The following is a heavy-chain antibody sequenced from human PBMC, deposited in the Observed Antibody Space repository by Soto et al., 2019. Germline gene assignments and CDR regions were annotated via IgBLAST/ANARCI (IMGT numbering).Heavy chain of an antibody. Sequence: EVQLVESGGGLVKPGGSLSLSCAASGFTFSSYRMNWVRQAPGKGLEWVSSISSSSSYIYYADSVKGRFTISRDNDKNSLYLQMNSLRAEDTAVYYCARAITMVRGVTNYYMDVWGKGTTVTVSS. J-gene: IGHJ6*03. CDR2: ISSSSSYI. V-gene: IGHV3-21*01. D-gene: IGHD3-10*01. CDR1: GFTFSSYR. CDR3: ARAITMVRGVTNYYMDV.